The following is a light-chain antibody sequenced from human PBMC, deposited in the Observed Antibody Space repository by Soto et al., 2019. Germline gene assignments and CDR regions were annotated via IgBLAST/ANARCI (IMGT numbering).Light chain of an antibody. CDR1: QSISRN. CDR3: QQSYRTPPT. V-gene: IGKV1-39*01. CDR2: TSS. J-gene: IGKJ1*01. Sequence: DIQMTQSPASLSASVGDRVTISCRASQSISRNLNWYQQKPGKAPTLLMFTSSNLQSGVPSRFSGSGSGTDFILTISRLQPEYFATYYRQQSYRTPPTFGQGTKVDIK.